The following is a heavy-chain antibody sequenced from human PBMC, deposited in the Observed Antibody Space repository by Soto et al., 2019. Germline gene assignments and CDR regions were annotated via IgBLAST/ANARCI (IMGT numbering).Heavy chain of an antibody. CDR2: IVPIFGTT. CDR3: ARVEAVAGLYNYHGLEV. V-gene: IGHV1-69*12. Sequence: QVQLVQSGAEVKKPGSSVKVSCKVSGGTFSSYAIDWVRLAPGHGLEWMGGIVPIFGTTYYTQKFQGRATIIADDSTTTAYLEMSSLRSEDTAIYYCARVEAVAGLYNYHGLEVWGQGTAVTVSS. D-gene: IGHD6-19*01. CDR1: GGTFSSYA. J-gene: IGHJ6*02.